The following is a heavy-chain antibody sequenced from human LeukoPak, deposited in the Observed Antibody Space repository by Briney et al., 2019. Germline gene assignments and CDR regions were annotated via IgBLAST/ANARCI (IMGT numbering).Heavy chain of an antibody. Sequence: GGSLRLSCAASGFTFSRFWMTWVRQAPGKGLEWVADIKQDGSEIRSVDSVKGRFTISRDNAKNSLYLQMNNLRVEDTAVYYCARDNRATPDGIDGFDLWGQGTVVTVA. CDR3: ARDNRATPDGIDGFDL. CDR1: GFTFSRFW. D-gene: IGHD3-10*01. J-gene: IGHJ3*01. V-gene: IGHV3-7*05. CDR2: IKQDGSEI.